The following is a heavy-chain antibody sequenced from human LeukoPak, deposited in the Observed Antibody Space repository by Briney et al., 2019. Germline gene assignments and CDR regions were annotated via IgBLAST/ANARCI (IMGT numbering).Heavy chain of an antibody. J-gene: IGHJ4*02. D-gene: IGHD3-3*01. Sequence: SENLSLNCAVSGGSISSGGYSWSWIRQPPGKGLEWIGYIYHSGSTYYNPSLKSRVTISVDRSKNQFSLKLSSVTATDTAVYYCARGDDFWSGYFDYWGQGTLVTVSS. V-gene: IGHV4-30-2*01. CDR2: IYHSGST. CDR1: GGSISSGGYS. CDR3: ARGDDFWSGYFDY.